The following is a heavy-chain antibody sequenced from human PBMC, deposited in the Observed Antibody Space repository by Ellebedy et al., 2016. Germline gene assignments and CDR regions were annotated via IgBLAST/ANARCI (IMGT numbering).Heavy chain of an antibody. V-gene: IGHV4-59*01. CDR3: ARGYSYGTALDY. CDR2: IYYSGST. J-gene: IGHJ4*02. CDR1: GGSISSYY. D-gene: IGHD5-18*01. Sequence: GSLRLSCTVSGGSISSYYWSWIRQPPGKGLEWIGYIYYSGSTNYNPSLKSRVTISVDTSKNQFSLKLSSVTAADTAVYYCARGYSYGTALDYWGQGTLVTVSS.